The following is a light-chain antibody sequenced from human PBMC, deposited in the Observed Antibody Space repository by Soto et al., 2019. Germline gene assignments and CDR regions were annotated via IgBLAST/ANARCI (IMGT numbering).Light chain of an antibody. J-gene: IGKJ4*01. CDR3: QQRSNWPLT. V-gene: IGKV3-11*01. CDR2: DSS. Sequence: VLTQSPATLSLSPGERATPSCRASQTVSSFLAWCQQKPGQAPRLLIHDSSDRATGIPARFSGSGSGTDFTLTISSLEPEDVAVYYCQQRSNWPLTFGGGTKVDIK. CDR1: QTVSSF.